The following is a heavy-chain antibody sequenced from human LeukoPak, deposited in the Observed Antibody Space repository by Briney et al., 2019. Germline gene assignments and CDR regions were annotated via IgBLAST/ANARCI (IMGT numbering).Heavy chain of an antibody. CDR1: GGSISSYY. J-gene: IGHJ6*02. CDR3: ARQSRGAGNSMDV. Sequence: SETLSLTCTVSGGSISSYYWTWIRQPPGKGLEWIGYIYYSGSTNYCPSLKSRLTISVDTSKNQFSLELSSVTAADTAVYYCARQSRGAGNSMDVWGQGTTVTVSS. V-gene: IGHV4-59*08. CDR2: IYYSGST.